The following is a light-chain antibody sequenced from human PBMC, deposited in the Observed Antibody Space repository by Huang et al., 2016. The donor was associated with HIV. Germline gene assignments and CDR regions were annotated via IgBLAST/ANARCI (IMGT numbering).Light chain of an antibody. J-gene: IGKJ2*03. CDR2: AAS. CDR3: QQSFTTPTYS. CDR1: QYIDRY. Sequence: DIPMTQSPSSLSASVGDRVTITCRSGQYIDRYLNWYQQRPGQAPRLLLYAASVLQSGVSSRFSGTGSGTEFTRTISSLQPEDCATYYCQQSFTTPTYSFGPGTKLEMK. V-gene: IGKV1-39*01.